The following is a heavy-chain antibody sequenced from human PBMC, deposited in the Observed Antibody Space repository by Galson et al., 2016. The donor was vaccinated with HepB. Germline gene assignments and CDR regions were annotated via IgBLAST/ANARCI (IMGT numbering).Heavy chain of an antibody. J-gene: IGHJ6*02. Sequence: CAISGDSVSSNSAAWNWIRRSPSRGLEWLGRTYYRTKWYNDYAVSVKSRITINADTSKNQFSLQLKSVTPEDTAVYYCASSNPISGFWNGYRYYYYAMDVWGQGTTVTVSS. V-gene: IGHV6-1*01. CDR1: GDSVSSNSAA. CDR2: TYYRTKWYN. CDR3: ASSNPISGFWNGYRYYYYAMDV. D-gene: IGHD3-3*01.